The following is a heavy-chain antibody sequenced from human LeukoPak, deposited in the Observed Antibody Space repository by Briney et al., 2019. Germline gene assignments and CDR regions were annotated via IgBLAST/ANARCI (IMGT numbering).Heavy chain of an antibody. Sequence: GGSLRLSCAASRFTFSSYWMSWVRQAPGKGLEWVAHIKQDGSEKYYVDSVKGRFTISRDNAKNSLYLQMNSLRAEATAVYYCARDGPMVTARNYFDYWGQGTLVTVSS. D-gene: IGHD2-21*02. CDR1: RFTFSSYW. CDR3: ARDGPMVTARNYFDY. J-gene: IGHJ4*02. CDR2: IKQDGSEK. V-gene: IGHV3-7*05.